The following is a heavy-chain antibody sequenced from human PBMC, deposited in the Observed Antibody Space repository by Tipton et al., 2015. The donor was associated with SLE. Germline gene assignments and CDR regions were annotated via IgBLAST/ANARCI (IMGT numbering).Heavy chain of an antibody. CDR3: ARALVGLWGGALFDI. J-gene: IGHJ3*02. D-gene: IGHD1-26*01. V-gene: IGHV3-53*01. CDR2: IYSGGST. CDR1: GFTVSSNY. Sequence: GSLRLSCAASGFTVSSNYMSWVRQAPGKGLEWVSVIYSGGSTYYADSVKGRFTISRDNSKNTLYLQMNSLRAEDTAVYYCARALVGLWGGALFDIWGQGTMVTVSS.